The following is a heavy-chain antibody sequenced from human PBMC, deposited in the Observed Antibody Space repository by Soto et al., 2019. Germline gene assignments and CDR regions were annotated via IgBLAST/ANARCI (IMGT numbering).Heavy chain of an antibody. CDR1: GGSISSYY. Sequence: SETLSLTCTVSGGSISSYYWSWIRQPPGKGLEWIGYIYYSGSTNYNPSLKSRVTISVDTSKNQFSLKLSSVTAADTAVYYCAREGGSGSNYDDYYYYGMDVWGQGTTVTVSS. J-gene: IGHJ6*02. CDR3: AREGGSGSNYDDYYYYGMDV. CDR2: IYYSGST. D-gene: IGHD3-10*01. V-gene: IGHV4-59*12.